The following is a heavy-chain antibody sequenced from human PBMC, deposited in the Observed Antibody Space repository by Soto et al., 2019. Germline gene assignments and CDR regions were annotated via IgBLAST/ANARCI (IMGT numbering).Heavy chain of an antibody. J-gene: IGHJ6*02. V-gene: IGHV4-59*01. Sequence: SETLSLTCTVSGDSISSYYWNWIRQPPGKGLEWIGYIHYSGSSNYSPSLKSRVTISMDTSRNQFSLKLSSVIAADTAVYYCVRNMGYYYGMDVWGQGTTVTVSS. CDR1: GDSISSYY. CDR3: VRNMGYYYGMDV. CDR2: IHYSGSS.